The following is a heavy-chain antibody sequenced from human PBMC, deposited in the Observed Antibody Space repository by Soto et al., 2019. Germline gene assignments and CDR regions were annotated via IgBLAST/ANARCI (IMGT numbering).Heavy chain of an antibody. CDR3: AREDYDSSGWAEYFQH. J-gene: IGHJ1*01. CDR1: GFTFSSYL. CDR2: ISSSSSTI. V-gene: IGHV3-48*02. Sequence: GGSLRLSCAASGFTFSSYLMHWVRQAPGKGLVWVSCISSSSSTIYYADSVKGRFTISRDNAKNSLYLQMNSLRDEDTAVYYCAREDYDSSGWAEYFQHWGQGTLVTVSS. D-gene: IGHD3-22*01.